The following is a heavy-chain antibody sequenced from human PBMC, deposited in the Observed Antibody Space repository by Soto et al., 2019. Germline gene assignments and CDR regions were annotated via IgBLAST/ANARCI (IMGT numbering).Heavy chain of an antibody. CDR3: VRHRVSDILTGAFDP. Sequence: LRELGPGLLKPSETLSLTCTVSGASISSSTYYWGWLRQSPGKGLEWIGSVDYSGITYYSPSLKSRLTVSVDSSSTHFSLRLSSVTAADTALYYCVRHRVSDILTGAFDPWGQGIMVTVSS. D-gene: IGHD3-9*01. CDR2: VDYSGIT. J-gene: IGHJ5*02. V-gene: IGHV4-39*01. CDR1: GASISSSTYY.